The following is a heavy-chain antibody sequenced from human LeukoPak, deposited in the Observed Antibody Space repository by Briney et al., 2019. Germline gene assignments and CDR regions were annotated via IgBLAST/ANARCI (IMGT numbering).Heavy chain of an antibody. CDR1: GGSFSGYY. D-gene: IGHD6-13*01. CDR2: INHSGST. V-gene: IGHV4-34*01. CDR3: ARVVRISSSWYKGPYYYYMDV. Sequence: SETLSLTCAVYGGSFSGYYWSWIRHPPGKGLEWIGEINHSGSTNYNPSLKSRVTISVDTSKNQFSLKLSSVTAADTAVYYCARVVRISSSWYKGPYYYYMDVWGKGTTVTVS. J-gene: IGHJ6*03.